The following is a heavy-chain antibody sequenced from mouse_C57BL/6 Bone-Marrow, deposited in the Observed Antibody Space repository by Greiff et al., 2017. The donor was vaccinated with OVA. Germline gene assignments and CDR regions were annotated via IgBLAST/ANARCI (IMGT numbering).Heavy chain of an antibody. CDR3: ARYGGSSYEDYFDY. V-gene: IGHV1-42*01. Sequence: EVQLQQSGPELVKPGASVKISCKASGYSFTGYYMNWVKQSPEKSLEWIGEINPSTGGTTYNQKFKAKATLTVDKSASTAYMQRKSLTSEDSAVYYCARYGGSSYEDYFDYWGQGTTLTVSS. CDR2: INPSTGGT. CDR1: GYSFTGYY. J-gene: IGHJ2*01. D-gene: IGHD1-1*01.